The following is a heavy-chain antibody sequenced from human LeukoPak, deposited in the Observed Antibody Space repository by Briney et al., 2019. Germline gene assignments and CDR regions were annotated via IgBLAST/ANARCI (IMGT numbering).Heavy chain of an antibody. CDR2: ISSSSTTI. V-gene: IGHV3-48*01. CDR1: AFTFSGYS. J-gene: IGHJ4*02. D-gene: IGHD3-3*01. Sequence: GGSLRLSCAASAFTFSGYSMNWVRQAPGKGLEWVSYISSSSTTIYYADSVKGRFTISRDNAKNSLYLQMNSLRADDTAVYYCARGLDYDFWGQGTLSPSPQ. CDR3: ARGLDYDF.